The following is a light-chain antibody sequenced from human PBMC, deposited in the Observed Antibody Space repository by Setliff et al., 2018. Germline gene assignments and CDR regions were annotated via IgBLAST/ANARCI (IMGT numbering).Light chain of an antibody. CDR3: LSYTSKTTHAL. CDR1: SSGVGGYDY. CDR2: EVS. V-gene: IGLV2-14*03. Sequence: QSALAQPAAVSGSPGQSITISCTGTSSGVGGYDYVSWYQQHPGKAPKLMIYEVSKRPSGVSDRFSGSKSGNTASLTISGLQAEDEADYYCLSYTSKTTHALFGGGTKVTVL. J-gene: IGLJ2*01.